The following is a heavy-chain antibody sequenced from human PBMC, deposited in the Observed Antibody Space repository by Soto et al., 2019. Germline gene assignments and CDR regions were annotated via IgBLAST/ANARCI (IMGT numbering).Heavy chain of an antibody. CDR1: GGSFSGYY. J-gene: IGHJ5*02. Sequence: PSETLSLTCAVYGGSFSGYYWSWIRQPAGKGLEWIGEINHSGSTNYNPSLKSRVTISVDTSKNQFSLKLSSVTAADTAVYYCARGVRYFDWYRGNWFDPWGQGTLVTVSS. CDR3: ARGVRYFDWYRGNWFDP. CDR2: INHSGST. D-gene: IGHD3-9*01. V-gene: IGHV4-34*01.